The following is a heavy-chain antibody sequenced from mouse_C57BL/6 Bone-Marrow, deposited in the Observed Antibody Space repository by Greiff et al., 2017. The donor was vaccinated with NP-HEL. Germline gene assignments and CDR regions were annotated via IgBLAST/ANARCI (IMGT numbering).Heavy chain of an antibody. CDR1: GYTFTSYW. CDR2: IYPGSGST. CDR3: ARRWYYGSSVRPAWFAY. D-gene: IGHD1-1*01. V-gene: IGHV1-55*01. Sequence: QVQLQQPGAELVKPGASVKMSCKASGYTFTSYWITWVKQRPGQGLEWIGDIYPGSGSTNYNEKFKSKATLTVDTSSSTAYMQLSSLTSEDSAVYYCARRWYYGSSVRPAWFAYWGQGTLVTVSA. J-gene: IGHJ3*01.